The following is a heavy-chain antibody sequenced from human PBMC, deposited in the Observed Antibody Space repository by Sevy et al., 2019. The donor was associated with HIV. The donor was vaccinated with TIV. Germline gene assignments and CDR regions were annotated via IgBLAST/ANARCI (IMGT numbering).Heavy chain of an antibody. V-gene: IGHV3-11*01. D-gene: IGHD3-22*01. Sequence: GGSLRLSCTASGFTGFTFGDLYMSWIRQAPGKGLEWVSYISSSGSSMYYADSVKGRFTISRDNAKNSLYLQMNSLRAEDTAFYYCATYIYDSSGLDYWGQGTLVTVSS. CDR2: ISSSGSSM. CDR3: ATYIYDSSGLDY. CDR1: GFTGFTFGDLY. J-gene: IGHJ4*02.